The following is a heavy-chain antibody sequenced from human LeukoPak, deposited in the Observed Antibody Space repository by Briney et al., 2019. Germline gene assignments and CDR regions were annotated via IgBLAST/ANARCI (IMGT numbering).Heavy chain of an antibody. V-gene: IGHV3-23*01. CDR1: GFTFSSYA. CDR2: ISGGGGST. D-gene: IGHD3-9*01. CDR3: AKDPVLRYFGWLFNWFDP. Sequence: GGSLRLSCAASGFTFSSYAMNWVRQAPGKGLGWVSAISGGGGSTYYADSVKGRFTISRDNSKNTLYLQMNSLRAEDTAVYYCAKDPVLRYFGWLFNWFDPWGQGTLVTVSS. J-gene: IGHJ5*02.